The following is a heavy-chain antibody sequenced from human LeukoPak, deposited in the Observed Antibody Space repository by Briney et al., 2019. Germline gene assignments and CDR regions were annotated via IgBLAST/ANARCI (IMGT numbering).Heavy chain of an antibody. V-gene: IGHV4-38-2*02. CDR3: ARPSRRWLQLYYSDY. Sequence: SETLSLTCTVSGDSISSGNYWGWIRQPPGKGLEWIGSIFHTGSTYFNLSLKSRVTISVDTSKNQFSLKLSSVTAADTAVYYCARPSRRWLQLYYSDYWGQGTLVTVSS. J-gene: IGHJ4*02. CDR2: IFHTGST. D-gene: IGHD5-24*01. CDR1: GDSISSGNY.